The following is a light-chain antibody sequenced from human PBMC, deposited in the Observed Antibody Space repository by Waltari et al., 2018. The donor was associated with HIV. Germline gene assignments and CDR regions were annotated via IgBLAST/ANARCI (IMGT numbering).Light chain of an antibody. J-gene: IGLJ3*02. Sequence: QSVLTQPPSTSGTPGPRVTISCFGSSSNIGSNYVYWYQQLPGTAPKLLIYRNNQRPSGVPDRFSGSKSGTSASLAISGLRSEDEGDYSCAAWDDTRGGLWVFGGGTKVTVL. V-gene: IGLV1-47*01. CDR3: AAWDDTRGGLWV. CDR2: RNN. CDR1: SSNIGSNY.